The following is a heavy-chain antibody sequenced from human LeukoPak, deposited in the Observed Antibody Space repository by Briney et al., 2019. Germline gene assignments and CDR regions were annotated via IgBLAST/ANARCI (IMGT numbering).Heavy chain of an antibody. CDR2: IWYDGSNK. V-gene: IGHV3-33*01. CDR1: GFTFSSYG. CDR3: ARDSGYNFFSF. D-gene: IGHD5-24*01. J-gene: IGHJ4*02. Sequence: PGRSLRLSCAASGFTFSSYGMHWVRQAPGKGLEWVAVIWYDGSNKYYADSVKGRFTISRDNSKNTLYLQMNSLRAEDTAVYYCARDSGYNFFSFGGQGTLVTVSS.